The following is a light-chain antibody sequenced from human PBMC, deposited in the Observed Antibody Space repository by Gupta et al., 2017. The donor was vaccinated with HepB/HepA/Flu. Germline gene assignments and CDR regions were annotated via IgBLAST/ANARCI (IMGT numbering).Light chain of an antibody. CDR3: QQYDNWPPIT. CDR2: GAS. V-gene: IGKV3-15*01. CDR1: QSVSSN. J-gene: IGKJ5*01. Sequence: ERVMTQSQVPLSVSPGERATLSCRASQSVSSNLAWYQQKPGQAPRLLIYGASTRATGIPARFSGSGSGTESTLTISGLQSEDFAVYYCQQYDNWPPITFGQGTRLEIK.